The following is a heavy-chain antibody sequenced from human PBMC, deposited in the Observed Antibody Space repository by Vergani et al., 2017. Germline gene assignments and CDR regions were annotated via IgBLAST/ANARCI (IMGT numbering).Heavy chain of an antibody. CDR1: GFTFSSYG. CDR3: AKARAIYYDSSGYYSDALDY. V-gene: IGHV3-30*18. CDR2: ISYDGSNK. D-gene: IGHD3-22*01. Sequence: QVQLVESGGGVVQPGRSLRLSCAASGFTFSSYGMHWVRQAPGKGLEWVAVISYDGSNKYYADSVKGRFTISRDNSKNTLYLQMNSLRAEDTAVYYCAKARAIYYDSSGYYSDALDYWGQGTLVTVSS. J-gene: IGHJ4*02.